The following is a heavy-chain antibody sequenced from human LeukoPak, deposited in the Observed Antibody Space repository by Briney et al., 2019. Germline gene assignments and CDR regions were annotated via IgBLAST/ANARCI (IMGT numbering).Heavy chain of an antibody. D-gene: IGHD3-10*01. V-gene: IGHV3-30*02. J-gene: IGHJ6*03. Sequence: GGSLRLSCAASGFTFSTYGMHWVRQAPGKGLEWVAFIRYDGRNKYYADSVKGRFTISRDNSKNTLCLQMNSLRAEDTAVYYCASPTMVRGVIFYMDVWGKGTTVTVSS. CDR2: IRYDGRNK. CDR1: GFTFSTYG. CDR3: ASPTMVRGVIFYMDV.